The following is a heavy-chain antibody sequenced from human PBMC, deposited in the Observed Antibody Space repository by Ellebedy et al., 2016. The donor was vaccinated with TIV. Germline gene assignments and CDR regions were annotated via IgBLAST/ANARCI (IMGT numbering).Heavy chain of an antibody. V-gene: IGHV4-61*01. CDR2: IYYSGST. J-gene: IGHJ6*03. CDR3: ARRINYYYWDV. Sequence: SETLSLTXTVSGGSVNSGSYYWSWIRQPPGKGLEWVGHIYYSGSTTYNPSLKSRATISLDTSKTQFTLRLTSLTAADTAVYYCARRINYYYWDVWGKGTTVTVSS. D-gene: IGHD2-15*01. CDR1: GGSVNSGSYY.